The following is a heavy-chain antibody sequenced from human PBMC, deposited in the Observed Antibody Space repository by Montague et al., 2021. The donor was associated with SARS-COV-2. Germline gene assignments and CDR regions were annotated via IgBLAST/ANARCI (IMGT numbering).Heavy chain of an antibody. Sequence: TLSLTCTVSGGSITSGGYYWSWIRQPAGGGLEWIGRIYSSGSTVHNPLPRSRVALTVATSKNQFSLKLSSVTAADTAVYFCAREDFSGSTPYFFDYWGQGSLVTVSS. CDR2: IYSSGST. V-gene: IGHV4-61*02. J-gene: IGHJ4*02. D-gene: IGHD6-19*01. CDR1: GGSITSGGYY. CDR3: AREDFSGSTPYFFDY.